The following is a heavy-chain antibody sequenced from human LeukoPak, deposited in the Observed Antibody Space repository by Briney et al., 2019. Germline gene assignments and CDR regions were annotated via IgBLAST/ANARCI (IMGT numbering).Heavy chain of an antibody. D-gene: IGHD3-3*01. V-gene: IGHV3-74*01. Sequence: PGGSLRLSCAASGFTFSSYWMHWVRQAPGKGLVWVSRINTDGSSTSYADSVKGRFTISRDNAKNTLYLQMNSLRAEDTAVYYCARSITDERWYDFWSGPPRDYFDYWGQGTLVIVSS. CDR2: INTDGSST. CDR1: GFTFSSYW. J-gene: IGHJ4*02. CDR3: ARSITDERWYDFWSGPPRDYFDY.